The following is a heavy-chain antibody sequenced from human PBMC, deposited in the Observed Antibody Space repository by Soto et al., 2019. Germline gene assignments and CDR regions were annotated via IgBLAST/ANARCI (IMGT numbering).Heavy chain of an antibody. J-gene: IGHJ3*01. V-gene: IGHV2-5*02. D-gene: IGHD3-10*02. CDR2: IYWDHDQ. Sequence: QVTLRESGPSLVKPTQTLTLTCTFSGFSLTTYGVGVGWVRQRPGKALEWLAIIYWDHDQYFSPSLKDRLTIXNDTSTNQVVLTMTSMDPVDTATYFCAHFVRTFDVWGHGTVVTVSS. CDR1: GFSLTTYGVG. CDR3: AHFVRTFDV.